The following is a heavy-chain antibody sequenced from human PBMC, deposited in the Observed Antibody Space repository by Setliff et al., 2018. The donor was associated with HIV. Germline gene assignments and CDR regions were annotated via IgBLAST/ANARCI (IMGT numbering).Heavy chain of an antibody. J-gene: IGHJ6*03. D-gene: IGHD3-9*01. Sequence: SETLSLTCIVSGGSISSSSYYWGWIRQPQGKGRVWIGGISGSGSPYYNPSLKRRVTIALDTSKNQFSLKGSSVTAADAAVYYCARGAVHFVWLLSSVDYYYMDVWGKGTTVTVSS. CDR1: GGSISSSSYY. CDR3: ARGAVHFVWLLSSVDYYYMDV. V-gene: IGHV4-39*01. CDR2: ISGSGSP.